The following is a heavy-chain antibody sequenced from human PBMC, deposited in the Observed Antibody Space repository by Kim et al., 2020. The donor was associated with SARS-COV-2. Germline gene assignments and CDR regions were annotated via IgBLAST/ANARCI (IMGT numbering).Heavy chain of an antibody. D-gene: IGHD3-16*01. V-gene: IGHV3-23*01. J-gene: IGHJ4*02. Sequence: GGSLRLSCAASGLTFSGYGMTWVRQAPGKGLEWVSAISGSGGSTYYPDSVKGRVTISRDNSRNTLYLQLHSLRAEDTAVYYCAKVVWAAHYYFDYCGQGT. CDR1: GLTFSGYG. CDR2: ISGSGGST. CDR3: AKVVWAAHYYFDY.